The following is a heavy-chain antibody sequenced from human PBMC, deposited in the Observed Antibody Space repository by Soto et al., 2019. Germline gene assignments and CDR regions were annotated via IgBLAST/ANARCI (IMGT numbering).Heavy chain of an antibody. J-gene: IGHJ4*02. CDR2: MNPHSGDT. CDR1: GGTFGSYA. V-gene: IGHV1-8*02. CDR3: ARQQAMDY. Sequence: QVQLVQSGAEVKKPGSSVKVSCKASGGTFGSYAISWVRQAPGQGLEWLGWMNPHSGDTFYAQNFQGRVTMTRNTSITTAYMELNSLKSEDTAVYYCARQQAMDYWGQGTLVTVSS.